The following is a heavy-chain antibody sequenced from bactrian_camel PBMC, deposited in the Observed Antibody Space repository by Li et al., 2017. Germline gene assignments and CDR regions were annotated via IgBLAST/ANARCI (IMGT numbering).Heavy chain of an antibody. CDR3: VTNADSYAARCGLSQSAYTY. J-gene: IGHJ4*01. D-gene: IGHD3*01. V-gene: IGHV3S31*01. Sequence: VQLVESGGGLVQPGGSLRLSCATSGFTFNSDTIAWVRQAPGKGLEWVSSSTSGARSTLYADSVKGRFTIFRDNSKNTPYLQLNSPKPEDTAMYYCVTNADSYAARCGLSQSAYTYWGQGTQVTVS. CDR1: GFTFNSDT. CDR2: STSGARST.